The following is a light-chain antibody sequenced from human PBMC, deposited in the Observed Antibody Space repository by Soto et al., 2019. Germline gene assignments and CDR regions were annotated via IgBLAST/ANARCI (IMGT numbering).Light chain of an antibody. V-gene: IGKV1-5*03. CDR2: KAS. CDR3: QQYKSFSEVT. J-gene: IGKJ4*01. CDR1: QSISNW. Sequence: DIQMTQSPSTLSASVGDRVTITCRASQSISNWLAWYQQKPGKAPKLLIYKASTLESGVPSRFSGSRSETEFTLTINSLQPDDFATYSCQQYKSFSEVTFGGGTRVEVK.